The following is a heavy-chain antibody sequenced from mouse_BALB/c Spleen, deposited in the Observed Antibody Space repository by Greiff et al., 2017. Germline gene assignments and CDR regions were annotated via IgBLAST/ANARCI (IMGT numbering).Heavy chain of an antibody. V-gene: IGHV2-9*02. CDR2: IWAGGST. CDR1: GFSLTGYG. J-gene: IGHJ2*01. CDR3: AREGDYDGYSYYFDY. D-gene: IGHD2-3*01. Sequence: VMLVESGPGLVAPSQSLSITCTVSGFSLTGYGVHWVRQPPGKGLEWLGVIWAGGSTNYNSALMSRLSISKDNSKSQVFLKMNSLQTDDTAMYYCAREGDYDGYSYYFDYWGQGTTLTVSS.